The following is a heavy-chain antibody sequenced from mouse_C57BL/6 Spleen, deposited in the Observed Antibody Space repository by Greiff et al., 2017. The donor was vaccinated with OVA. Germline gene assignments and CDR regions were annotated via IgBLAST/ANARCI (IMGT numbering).Heavy chain of an antibody. CDR1: GYTFTSYW. Sequence: QVQLKQSGAELVRPGSSVKLSCKASGYTFTSYWMHWVKQRPIQGLEWIGNIDPSDSETHYNQKFKDKATLTVDKSSSTAYLQLSSLTSEDSAVYDCARGSTLDYWGQGTTRTVSS. CDR3: ARGSTLDY. J-gene: IGHJ2*01. D-gene: IGHD2-1*01. CDR2: IDPSDSET. V-gene: IGHV1-52*01.